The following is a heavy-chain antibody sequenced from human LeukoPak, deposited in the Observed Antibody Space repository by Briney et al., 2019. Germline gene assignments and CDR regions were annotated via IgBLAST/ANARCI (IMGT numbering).Heavy chain of an antibody. CDR3: ARDSVIVVVINAFDI. Sequence: SETLSPTCTVSGGSISSSSYYWGWIRQPPGKGLEWIGSIYYSGSTYYNPSLKSRVTISVDTSKNQFSLKLSSVTAADTAVYYCARDSVIVVVINAFDIWGQGTMVTVSS. V-gene: IGHV4-39*07. CDR2: IYYSGST. D-gene: IGHD3-22*01. CDR1: GGSISSSSYY. J-gene: IGHJ3*02.